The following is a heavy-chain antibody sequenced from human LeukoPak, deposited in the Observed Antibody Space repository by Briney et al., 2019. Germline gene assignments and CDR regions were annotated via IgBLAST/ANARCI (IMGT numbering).Heavy chain of an antibody. CDR1: GFTFSSYW. CDR2: INQDGSQK. Sequence: GGSLRLSCAASGFTFSSYWMSWVRQAPGMRLEWVANINQDGSQKYYVDSVKGRFTISRDNAKNSLYLQMNSLRAEDTALYYCARAGRAAAGTGGAFDIWGQGTMVTVSS. CDR3: ARAGRAAAGTGGAFDI. D-gene: IGHD6-13*01. J-gene: IGHJ3*02. V-gene: IGHV3-7*03.